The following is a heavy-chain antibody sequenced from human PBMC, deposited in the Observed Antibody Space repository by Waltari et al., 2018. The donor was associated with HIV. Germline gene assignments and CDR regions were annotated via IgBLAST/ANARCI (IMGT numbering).Heavy chain of an antibody. CDR1: GFTFSSYA. CDR3: ASPYDWDAFDI. Sequence: QVQLVESGGGVVQPGRSLRLSCAASGFTFSSYAMHWVRQAPGKGLEWVAVIAYDESNKYYADSVKGRFTSSRDNSKNTLYLQMNSLRAEDTAVYYCASPYDWDAFDIWGQGTMVTVSS. J-gene: IGHJ3*02. V-gene: IGHV3-30*01. CDR2: IAYDESNK. D-gene: IGHD5-12*01.